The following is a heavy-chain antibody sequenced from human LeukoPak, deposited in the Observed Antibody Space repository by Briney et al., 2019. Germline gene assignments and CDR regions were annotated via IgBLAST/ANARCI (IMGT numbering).Heavy chain of an antibody. J-gene: IGHJ4*02. D-gene: IGHD4-17*01. CDR2: IDPSDSYT. Sequence: GESLMISGKGSGYRLTSYWITGVRQMPGKGVEWMGRIDPSDSYTNYSPTFQGHVTISADKSISTADLHWSSLKASDTAMYYCARLATVTTIDSWGQGTLVTVSS. V-gene: IGHV5-10-1*01. CDR3: ARLATVTTIDS. CDR1: GYRLTSYW.